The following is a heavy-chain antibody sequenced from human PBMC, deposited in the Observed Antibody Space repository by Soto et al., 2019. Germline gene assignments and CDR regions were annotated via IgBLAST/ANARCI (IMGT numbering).Heavy chain of an antibody. CDR2: INAGNGNT. Sequence: QVQLVQSGAEVKKPGASVKVSCKASGYIFNNHAMHWVRQAPGQRLEWMGWINAGNGNTKYSQKFQGRVTFTRDTSASTAHMELSSLRSEDTAVYYCARETPSSWYFDYWGQGTLVTVSS. CDR3: ARETPSSWYFDY. CDR1: GYIFNNHA. D-gene: IGHD2-2*01. J-gene: IGHJ4*02. V-gene: IGHV1-3*01.